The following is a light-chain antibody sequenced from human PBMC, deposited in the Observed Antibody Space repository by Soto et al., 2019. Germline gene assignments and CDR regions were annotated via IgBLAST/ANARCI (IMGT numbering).Light chain of an antibody. J-gene: IGKJ1*01. Sequence: DIQKTQSPSSLSASVGDRVTITCRASQGISTYLNWYLQKPGKAPKLLIYAASSLESGVPSRLSGSGSGTEFTLTISSLQPDDFATYYCQQYNSYWTFGQGTKVDI. V-gene: IGKV1-5*01. CDR2: AAS. CDR3: QQYNSYWT. CDR1: QGISTY.